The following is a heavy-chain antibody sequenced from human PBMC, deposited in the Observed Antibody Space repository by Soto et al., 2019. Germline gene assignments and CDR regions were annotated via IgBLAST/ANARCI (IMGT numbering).Heavy chain of an antibody. V-gene: IGHV1-3*01. CDR3: ARTRLYYGSTTNWFDP. D-gene: IGHD3-10*01. Sequence: QVQLVQSGAEVKKPGASVKVSCKASGYTFTSYAMHWVRQAPGQRLEWMGWINAGNGNTKYSQKFQGRVTITRDTSASTAYMELSCLRSEDTAVYYCARTRLYYGSTTNWFDPWGQGTLVTVSS. J-gene: IGHJ5*02. CDR1: GYTFTSYA. CDR2: INAGNGNT.